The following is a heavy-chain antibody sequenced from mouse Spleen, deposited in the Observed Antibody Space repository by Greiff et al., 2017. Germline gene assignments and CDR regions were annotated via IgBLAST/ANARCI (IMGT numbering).Heavy chain of an antibody. Sequence: VQLQQSGAELVKPGTSVKLSCKASGYTFTSYWMQWVKQRPGQGLEWIGEIDPSDSYTNYNQKFKGKATLTVDTSSSTAYMQLSSLTSEDSAVYYCSREYGGYWGQGTSVTVSS. V-gene: IGHV1-50*01. CDR3: SREYGGY. D-gene: IGHD2-10*02. CDR2: IDPSDSYT. CDR1: GYTFTSYW. J-gene: IGHJ4*01.